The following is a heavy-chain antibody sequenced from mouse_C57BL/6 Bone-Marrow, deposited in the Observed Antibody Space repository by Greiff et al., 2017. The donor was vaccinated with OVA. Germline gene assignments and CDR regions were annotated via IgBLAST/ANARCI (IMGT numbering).Heavy chain of an antibody. J-gene: IGHJ4*01. CDR2: INPNNGGT. CDR3: ARGTPSGYRNYYAMDY. V-gene: IGHV1-18*01. CDR1: GYTFTDYN. D-gene: IGHD3-2*02. Sequence: VQLQQSGPELVKPGASVKIPCKASGYTFTDYNMDWVKQSHGKSLEWIGDINPNNGGTIYNQKFKGKATLTVDKSSSTAYMELRSLTSEDTAVYYSARGTPSGYRNYYAMDYWGQGTSVTVSS.